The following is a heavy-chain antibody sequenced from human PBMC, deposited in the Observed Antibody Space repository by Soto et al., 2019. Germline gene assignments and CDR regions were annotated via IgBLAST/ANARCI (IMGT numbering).Heavy chain of an antibody. CDR1: GYTFTGYY. Sequence: ASVKVSCKASGYTFTGYYMHWVRQAPGQGLEWMGWINPNSGGTNYARKFQGWVTMTRDTSISTAYMELSRLRSDDTAVYYCARDRDYGDYSLGYWGQGTLVTVSS. CDR2: INPNSGGT. D-gene: IGHD4-17*01. J-gene: IGHJ4*02. V-gene: IGHV1-2*04. CDR3: ARDRDYGDYSLGY.